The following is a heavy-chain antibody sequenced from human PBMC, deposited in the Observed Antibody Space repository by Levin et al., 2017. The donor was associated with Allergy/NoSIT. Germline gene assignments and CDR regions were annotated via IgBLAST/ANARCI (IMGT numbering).Heavy chain of an antibody. CDR2: ISVHNGNT. CDR1: GYIFTSHG. J-gene: IGHJ5*02. Sequence: GESLKISCKASGYIFTSHGISWVRQAPGQGLEWMGWISVHNGNTNYAQNVQGRVTMTTDTSTNTAYMELRSLRPDDTAVYYCARDSGAYSAANWFDPWGQGTLVTVSS. D-gene: IGHD4-23*01. CDR3: ARDSGAYSAANWFDP. V-gene: IGHV1-18*01.